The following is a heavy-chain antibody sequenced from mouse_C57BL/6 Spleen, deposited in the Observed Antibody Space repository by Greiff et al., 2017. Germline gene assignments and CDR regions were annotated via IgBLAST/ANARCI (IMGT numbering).Heavy chain of an antibody. CDR1: GYSFTDYN. V-gene: IGHV1-39*01. CDR3: ASSLWLRGVYYYAMDY. CDR2: IKPNYGTT. D-gene: IGHD1-2*01. J-gene: IGHJ4*01. Sequence: VELQQSGPELVKPGASVKISCKASGYSFTDYNMNWVKQSNGKSLEWIGVIKPNYGTTSYNQKFKGKATLTVDQSSSTAYMQLNSLTSEDSAVYYCASSLWLRGVYYYAMDYWGQGTSVTVSS.